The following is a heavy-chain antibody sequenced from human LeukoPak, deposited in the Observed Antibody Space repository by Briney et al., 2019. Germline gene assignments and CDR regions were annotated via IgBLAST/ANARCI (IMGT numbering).Heavy chain of an antibody. V-gene: IGHV3-30*02. CDR2: IRYDGSNK. Sequence: GGSLRLSCAASGFTFSSYGMHWVRQAPGKGLEWVAFIRYDGSNKYYADSVKGRFTISRDNAKNSLYLQMNSLRAEDTAVYYCARRWFGELLIDYWGQGTLVTVSS. D-gene: IGHD3-10*01. J-gene: IGHJ4*02. CDR1: GFTFSSYG. CDR3: ARRWFGELLIDY.